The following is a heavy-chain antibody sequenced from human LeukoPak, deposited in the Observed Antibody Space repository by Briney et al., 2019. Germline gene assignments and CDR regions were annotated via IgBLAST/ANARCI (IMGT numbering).Heavy chain of an antibody. Sequence: GGSLRLSCAASGFTFSSYAMHWVRQAPGKGLEWVAVISYDGSNKYYADSVKGRFTISRDNSKNTLYLQMNSLRTEDTAVYYCAREIFYGSGSYYSNYYYGMDVWGQGTTVTVSS. D-gene: IGHD3-10*01. CDR1: GFTFSSYA. J-gene: IGHJ6*02. V-gene: IGHV3-30-3*01. CDR2: ISYDGSNK. CDR3: AREIFYGSGSYYSNYYYGMDV.